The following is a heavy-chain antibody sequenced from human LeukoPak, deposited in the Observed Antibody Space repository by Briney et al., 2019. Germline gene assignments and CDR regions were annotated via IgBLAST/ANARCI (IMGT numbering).Heavy chain of an antibody. Sequence: GGSLRLSCAASGFTFSGSAMPWVRQASGKGLEWVGRIRSKANSYATAYAASVKGRFTISRDDSKNTAYLQMNSLKTEDTAVYYCTKLWFGQAHPGEYGMDVWGQGTTVTVSS. V-gene: IGHV3-73*01. CDR2: IRSKANSYAT. CDR1: GFTFSGSA. J-gene: IGHJ6*02. D-gene: IGHD3-10*01. CDR3: TKLWFGQAHPGEYGMDV.